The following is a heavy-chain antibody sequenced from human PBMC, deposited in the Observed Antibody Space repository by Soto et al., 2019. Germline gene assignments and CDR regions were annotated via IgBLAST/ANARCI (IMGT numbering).Heavy chain of an antibody. CDR1: ADSFSSYG. J-gene: IGHJ4*02. Sequence: QVQLVQSGAEVKEPGSAVKVSCKAPADSFSSYGISWVRQAPGQGLEWMGGIIPIFGTTNYAEKFQGRVTITADKSTHTAYMELSSLRSDDKALYYCARVFPDGWVEPGVVRGYLDTWGRGTLVTVSS. CDR3: ARVFPDGWVEPGVVRGYLDT. D-gene: IGHD3-3*01. V-gene: IGHV1-69*06. CDR2: IIPIFGTT.